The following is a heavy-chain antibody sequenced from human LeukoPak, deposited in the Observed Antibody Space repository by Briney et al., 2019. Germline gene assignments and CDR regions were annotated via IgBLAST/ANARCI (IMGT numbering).Heavy chain of an antibody. CDR1: GFTFSSYA. D-gene: IGHD3-22*01. CDR3: AKGSHYYDSSGYFF. V-gene: IGHV3-30*04. CDR2: ISYDGSNK. Sequence: PGGSLRLSCAASGFTFSSYAMHWVRQAPGKGLEWVAVISYDGSNKYYADSVKGRFTISRDNSKNTLYLQMNSLRAEDTAVYYCAKGSHYYDSSGYFFWGQGTLVTVSS. J-gene: IGHJ4*02.